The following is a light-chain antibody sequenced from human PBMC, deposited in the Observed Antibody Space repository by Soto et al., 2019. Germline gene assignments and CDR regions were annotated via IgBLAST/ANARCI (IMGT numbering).Light chain of an antibody. CDR2: NAS. J-gene: IGKJ1*01. V-gene: IGKV1-5*01. Sequence: DFQMTQSPSPLTPPEGAGVTSTCGASQNINNWVAWYKQKPGKAPKFLLYNASTLQRGVPSRFSGSGFRTEFSLTISSLQPDDFGSYYCQHTRTFGQGTKVEIK. CDR1: QNINNW. CDR3: QHTRT.